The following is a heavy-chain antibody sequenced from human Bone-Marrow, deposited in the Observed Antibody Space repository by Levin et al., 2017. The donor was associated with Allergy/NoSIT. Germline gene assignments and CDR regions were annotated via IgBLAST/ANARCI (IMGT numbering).Heavy chain of an antibody. CDR3: AGYDTSAYHSPFDY. J-gene: IGHJ4*02. CDR1: GFIFRNYA. Sequence: GGSLRLSCAASGFIFRNYAMNWVRQAPGKGLEWVSQISGSGGNTQYADSVKGRFTFSRDNSKNTLYLQMNSLRVEDTAVYYCAGYDTSAYHSPFDYWGQGTLVTVSS. CDR2: ISGSGGNT. D-gene: IGHD3-22*01. V-gene: IGHV3-23*01.